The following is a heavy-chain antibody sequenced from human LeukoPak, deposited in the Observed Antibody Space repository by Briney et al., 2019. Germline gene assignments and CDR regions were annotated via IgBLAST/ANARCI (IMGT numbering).Heavy chain of an antibody. V-gene: IGHV3-23*01. J-gene: IGHJ4*02. Sequence: GGSLRLSCAASGFTFSSYAMSWVRQAPGRGLEWVSGISGNGGITYYADSVKGRFTISRDNSRNTLYLQMNSLRAEDTAVYYCAKLSTYGNYVGPSDYCGQGTLVTVSS. CDR3: AKLSTYGNYVGPSDY. CDR1: GFTFSSYA. CDR2: ISGNGGIT. D-gene: IGHD4-11*01.